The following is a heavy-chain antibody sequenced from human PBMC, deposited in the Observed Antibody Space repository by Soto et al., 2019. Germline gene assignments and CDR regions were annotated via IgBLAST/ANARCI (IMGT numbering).Heavy chain of an antibody. J-gene: IGHJ4*02. V-gene: IGHV4-59*08. CDR2: IYYSGST. D-gene: IGHD3-22*01. CDR3: AINTYYYDSSGLRFDY. Sequence: PSETLSLTCTVSGGSISSYYWSWIRQPPGKGLEWIGYIYYSGSTNYNPSLKSRVTISVDTSKNQFSLKLSSVTAADTAVYYCAINTYYYDSSGLRFDYWGQGTLVTVSS. CDR1: GGSISSYY.